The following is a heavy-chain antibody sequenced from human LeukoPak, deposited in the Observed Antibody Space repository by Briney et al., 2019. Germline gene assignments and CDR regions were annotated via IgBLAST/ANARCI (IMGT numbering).Heavy chain of an antibody. J-gene: IGHJ6*03. CDR3: ARNLHGDRFRGLSPDYYMDV. Sequence: ASVKVSCKASGYRFTGYYIHWMRQAPGQGLEWMGWINPDKGDTNSAQKFQGRVTMTRDTSISTAYMELSRLRSDDTAVYYCARNLHGDRFRGLSPDYYMDVWGKGTTVTISS. V-gene: IGHV1-2*02. CDR2: INPDKGDT. CDR1: GYRFTGYY. D-gene: IGHD3-10*01.